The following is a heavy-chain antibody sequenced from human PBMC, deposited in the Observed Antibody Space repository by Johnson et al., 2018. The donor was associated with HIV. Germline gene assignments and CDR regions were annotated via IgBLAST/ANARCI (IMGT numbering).Heavy chain of an antibody. V-gene: IGHV3-30*03. CDR1: GFTFSSYD. Sequence: QVQLVESGGGLVQPGGSLRLSCAASGFTFSSYDMHWVRQAPGKGLEWVAVISYDGSNKYSADSVKGRFTISRDNSKNTLYLQMNSLRAEDTAVYYCARDQRGDIIPTTYDAFDIWGQGTMVTVSS. D-gene: IGHD5-12*01. J-gene: IGHJ3*02. CDR2: ISYDGSNK. CDR3: ARDQRGDIIPTTYDAFDI.